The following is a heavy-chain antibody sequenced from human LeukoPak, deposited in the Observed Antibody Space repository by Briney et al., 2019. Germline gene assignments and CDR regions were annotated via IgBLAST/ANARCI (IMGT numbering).Heavy chain of an antibody. Sequence: SETLSLTCTVSGGSISSGSYYWSWIRQPAGKGLEWIGRIYTSGSTNYNPSLKSRVTISVDTSKNQFSLKLSSVTAAGTAVYYCARDSSSWYFDYWGQGTLVTVSS. CDR3: ARDSSSWYFDY. D-gene: IGHD6-13*01. CDR1: GGSISSGSYY. J-gene: IGHJ4*02. CDR2: IYTSGST. V-gene: IGHV4-61*02.